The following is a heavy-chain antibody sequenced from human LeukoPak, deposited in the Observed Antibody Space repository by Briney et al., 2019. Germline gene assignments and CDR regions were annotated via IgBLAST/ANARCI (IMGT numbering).Heavy chain of an antibody. V-gene: IGHV3-30*04. CDR1: GFTFSSYA. J-gene: IGHJ6*03. CDR2: ISYDGINE. Sequence: PGGSLRLSCAASGFTFSSYAMHWVRQAPGKGLEWVTVISYDGINEYYADSVKGRFTISRDNSKNKLFLQISSLRPEDTAVYYCARETVDIVVVVVATLYYYMDVWGKGTTVTVSS. CDR3: ARETVDIVVVVVATLYYYMDV. D-gene: IGHD2-15*01.